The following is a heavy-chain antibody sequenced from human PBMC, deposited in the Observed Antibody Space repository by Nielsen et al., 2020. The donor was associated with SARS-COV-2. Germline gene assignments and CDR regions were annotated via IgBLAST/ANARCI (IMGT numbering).Heavy chain of an antibody. CDR3: AGGWYWFEP. CDR2: IYHSGST. Sequence: SETLSLTCTVSGGTISSSSYYWGWIRQPPGKGLELIGSIYHSGSTTYNPSLKSRVTISVDKSKNQFSLKVSSGTAADTAVYYCAGGWYWFEPWGPGTLVTVSS. D-gene: IGHD6-19*01. CDR1: GGTISSSSYY. J-gene: IGHJ5*02. V-gene: IGHV4-39*07.